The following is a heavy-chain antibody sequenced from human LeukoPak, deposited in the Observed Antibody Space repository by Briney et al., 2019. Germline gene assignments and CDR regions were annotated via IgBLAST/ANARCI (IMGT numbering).Heavy chain of an antibody. D-gene: IGHD4-17*01. CDR1: GYTFTRHY. V-gene: IGHV1-46*01. CDR2: INPGGSWT. Sequence: ASVKVSCKASGYTFTRHYMHWVRQAPGQGLEWMGVINPGGSWTSYAQKFQGRVTMTRDTSISTAYMELSRLRSDDTAVYYCARDSDYGDYVPLDPWGQGTLVTVSS. J-gene: IGHJ5*02. CDR3: ARDSDYGDYVPLDP.